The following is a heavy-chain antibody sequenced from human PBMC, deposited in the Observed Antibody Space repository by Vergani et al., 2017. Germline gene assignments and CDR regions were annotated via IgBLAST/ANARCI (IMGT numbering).Heavy chain of an antibody. D-gene: IGHD2-2*01. CDR1: GLTLSSYG. Sequence: QVQLVESGGGFVQPGGSMRLSCSASGLTLSSYGVHWVRQAPGRGLESVTFTRPHEDGAFYSASVRGRFTVSRDNSKNTLYLEMNRLNVDETAIYYCGKAQRTVVGPWWFDPGGQGTPVTVSS. CDR2: TRPHEDGA. J-gene: IGHJ5*02. V-gene: IGHV3-30*02. CDR3: GKAQRTVVGPWWFDP.